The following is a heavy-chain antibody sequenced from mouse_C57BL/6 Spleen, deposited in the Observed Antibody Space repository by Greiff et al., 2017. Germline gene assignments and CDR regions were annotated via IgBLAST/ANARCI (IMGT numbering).Heavy chain of an antibody. CDR2: IDPANGNT. Sequence: VQLQQSVAELVRPGPSVKLSSTAPGFNIKNTYMHWVKQRPEQGLEWIGRIDPANGNTKYAPKFQGKATITADTSSNTAYLQLSSLTSEDTAIYYCARGYYGSSYAMDYWGQGTSATVSS. V-gene: IGHV14-3*01. CDR3: ARGYYGSSYAMDY. CDR1: GFNIKNTY. J-gene: IGHJ4*01. D-gene: IGHD1-1*01.